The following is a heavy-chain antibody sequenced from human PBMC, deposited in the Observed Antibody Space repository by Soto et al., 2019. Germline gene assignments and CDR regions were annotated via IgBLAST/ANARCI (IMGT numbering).Heavy chain of an antibody. Sequence: SETLSLTCTVSGGAISSGGYYWSWIRQHPGKGLEWIGYIYYSGSTNYNPSLKSRVTISVDTSKNQFSLKLSSVTAADTAVYYCARAVVVVPADNAFDIWGQGTMVTVSS. CDR3: ARAVVVVPADNAFDI. V-gene: IGHV4-61*08. CDR2: IYYSGST. CDR1: GGAISSGGYY. D-gene: IGHD2-2*01. J-gene: IGHJ3*02.